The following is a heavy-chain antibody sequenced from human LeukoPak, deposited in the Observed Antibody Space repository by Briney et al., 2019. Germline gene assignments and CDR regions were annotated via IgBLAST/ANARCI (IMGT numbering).Heavy chain of an antibody. J-gene: IGHJ4*02. CDR3: ARVSLGDYGDPTFDY. CDR1: GFPFSNYW. D-gene: IGHD4-17*01. V-gene: IGHV3-7*01. CDR2: IKQDGSEK. Sequence: QPGGSLRLSCTASGFPFSNYWMSWVRQAPGKGLEWVANIKQDGSEKYYVDSVKGRFTISRDNAKNSLYLQMNSLRAEDTAVYYCARVSLGDYGDPTFDYWGQGTLVTVSS.